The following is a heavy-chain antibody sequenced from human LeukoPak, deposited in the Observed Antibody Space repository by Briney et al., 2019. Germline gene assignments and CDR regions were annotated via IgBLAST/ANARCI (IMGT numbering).Heavy chain of an antibody. D-gene: IGHD6-13*01. CDR1: GGPFSAHY. CDR3: SIAPYMFSSDWSRDY. V-gene: IGHV4-34*01. Sequence: SETLSLTCAVSGGPFSAHYWRWIRQPPGKGLQWIGEINYFGSTNYNPSLKGRVSISLDTSKNQFSLKLTSVTAADSALYYCSIAPYMFSSDWSRDYWDQGDLVTVSS. CDR2: INYFGST. J-gene: IGHJ4*02.